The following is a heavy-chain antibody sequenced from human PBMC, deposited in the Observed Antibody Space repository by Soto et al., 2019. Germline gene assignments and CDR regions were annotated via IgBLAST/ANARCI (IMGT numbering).Heavy chain of an antibody. D-gene: IGHD3-16*01. V-gene: IGHV4-31*03. J-gene: IGHJ5*01. Sequence: SETLSLTCIVSGASISSGGYYWSWIRQHPGKGLEWIAYIYTSGSTYYNPSLKSRLTLSLDASQNQFSLKLSSVTAADTAVYFCETNFMTPGGKDRFDSWGRGTLAPVSS. CDR1: GASISSGGYY. CDR2: IYTSGST. CDR3: ETNFMTPGGKDRFDS.